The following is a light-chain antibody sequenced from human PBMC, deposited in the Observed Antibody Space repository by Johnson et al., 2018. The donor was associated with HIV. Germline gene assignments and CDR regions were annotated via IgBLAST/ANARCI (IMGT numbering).Light chain of an antibody. V-gene: IGLV1-51*01. CDR1: SSNIGNNY. Sequence: QSVLTQPPSVSAAPGQKVTISCSGSSSNIGNNYVSWYQQLPGTAPKLLIYDNNKRPSGTPDRFSGSKSGTSATLGITGLQTGDEADYYCGTLDTSLRSGFSGTGTKVTVL. CDR2: DNN. CDR3: GTLDTSLRSGF. J-gene: IGLJ1*01.